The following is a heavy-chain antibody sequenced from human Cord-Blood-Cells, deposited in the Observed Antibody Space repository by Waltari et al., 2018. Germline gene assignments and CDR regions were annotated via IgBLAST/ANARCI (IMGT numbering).Heavy chain of an antibody. CDR1: GYTLTELS. CDR3: GAFKPYYGMDV. CDR2: FDPEDGET. J-gene: IGHJ6*02. V-gene: IGHV1-24*01. Sequence: QVQLVQSGAEVKKPGASVKVSCKVSGYTLTELSMQWVREAPGKGLVWMGGFDPEDGETSDAQNFQGRVTRTEETSTDTAYMELSSLRAEDTAVYYCGAFKPYYGMDVWGQGTTVTVSS.